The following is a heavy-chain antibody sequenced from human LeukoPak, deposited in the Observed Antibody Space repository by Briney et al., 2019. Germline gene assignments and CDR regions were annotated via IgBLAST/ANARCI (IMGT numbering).Heavy chain of an antibody. V-gene: IGHV4-34*01. CDR2: IYYSGST. D-gene: IGHD3-16*01. CDR1: GGSFSGYY. CDR3: ARQSLFGGPDDY. J-gene: IGHJ4*02. Sequence: PSETLSLTCAVYGGSFSGYYWSWIRQPPGKGLEWIGSIYYSGSTYYNPSLKSRVTISVDTSKNQFSLKLSSVTAADTAVYYCARQSLFGGPDDYWGQGTLVTVSS.